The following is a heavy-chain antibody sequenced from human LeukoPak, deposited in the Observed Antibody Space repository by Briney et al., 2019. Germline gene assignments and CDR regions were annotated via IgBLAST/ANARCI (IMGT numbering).Heavy chain of an antibody. CDR2: IIPIFRTT. Sequence: SVKVSCKASGYTFTSYGISWVRQAPGQGLEWMGGIIPIFRTTNYAQKFQGRVTITADESTSTAYMELSSLRSEDTAVYYCARDASIYDSRAYYYLWWGQGTLVTVSS. CDR1: GYTFTSYG. D-gene: IGHD3-22*01. CDR3: ARDASIYDSRAYYYLW. J-gene: IGHJ4*02. V-gene: IGHV1-69*13.